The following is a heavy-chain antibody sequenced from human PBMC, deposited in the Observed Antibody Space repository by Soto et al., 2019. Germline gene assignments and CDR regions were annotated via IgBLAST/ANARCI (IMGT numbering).Heavy chain of an antibody. CDR3: ARAQDYDILSGSDYYYGMDV. CDR2: ISAYNGNT. CDR1: GYTFTSYG. D-gene: IGHD3-9*01. Sequence: VKVSCKASGYTFTSYGISWVRQAPGQGLEWMGWISAYNGNTNYAQKLQGRVTMTTDTSTSTAYMELRSLRSDDTAVYYCARAQDYDILSGSDYYYGMDVWGQGTTVIVSS. J-gene: IGHJ6*02. V-gene: IGHV1-18*04.